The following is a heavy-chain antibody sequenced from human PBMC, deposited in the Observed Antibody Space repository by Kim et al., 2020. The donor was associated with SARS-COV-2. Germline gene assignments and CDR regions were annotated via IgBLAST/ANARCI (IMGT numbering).Heavy chain of an antibody. CDR3: ARVKGGNYYGPFDY. CDR2: ISYDGSNK. CDR1: GFTFSSYA. V-gene: IGHV3-30-3*01. Sequence: GGSLRLSCAASGFTFSSYAMHWVRQVPGKGLEWVAVISYDGSNKYYADSVKGRFTISRDNSKNTLYLQMNSLRAEDTAVYYCARVKGGNYYGPFDYWGQGTLVTVSS. D-gene: IGHD1-26*01. J-gene: IGHJ4*02.